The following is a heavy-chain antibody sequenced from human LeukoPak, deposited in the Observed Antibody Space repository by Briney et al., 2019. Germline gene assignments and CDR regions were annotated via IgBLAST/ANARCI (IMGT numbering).Heavy chain of an antibody. CDR2: IYYSRST. Sequence: SETLSLTCTVSGGSISGYYWSWIRQPPGKGLEWIGYIYYSRSTNYNPSLKSRVTISVDTSKNQFSLKLSSVTAADTAVYYCARRDILTGSGMDVWGQGTTVTVSS. V-gene: IGHV4-59*01. J-gene: IGHJ6*02. CDR3: ARRDILTGSGMDV. CDR1: GGSISGYY. D-gene: IGHD3-9*01.